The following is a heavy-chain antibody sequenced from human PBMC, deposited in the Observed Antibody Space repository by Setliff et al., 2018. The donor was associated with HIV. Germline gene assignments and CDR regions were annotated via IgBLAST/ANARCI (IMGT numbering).Heavy chain of an antibody. CDR2: FYTSGTT. J-gene: IGHJ2*01. CDR1: GGSLSSGSHY. D-gene: IGHD3-10*01. CDR3: ARVMHHPSGNFDL. V-gene: IGHV4-61*09. Sequence: PSETLSLTCSVSGGSLSSGSHYCTWLRQAAGKGLEWIGHFYTSGTTNYNPSLESRVTISVDTSKNQFSLKLSSVTAADTAVYFCARVMHHPSGNFDLWGRGTLVTVSS.